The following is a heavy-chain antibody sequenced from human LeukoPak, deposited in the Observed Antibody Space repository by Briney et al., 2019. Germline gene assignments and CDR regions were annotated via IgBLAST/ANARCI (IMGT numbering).Heavy chain of an antibody. D-gene: IGHD3-22*01. V-gene: IGHV4-34*01. CDR1: GGSFSGYY. J-gene: IGHJ6*02. Sequence: SETLSLTCAAYGGSFSGYYWSWIRQPPGKGLEWIGEINHSGSTNYNPSLKSRVTISVDTSKNQFSLKLSSVTAADTAVYYCARGRYYDSSGYYRSYYYYGMDVWGQGTTVTVSS. CDR3: ARGRYYDSSGYYRSYYYYGMDV. CDR2: INHSGST.